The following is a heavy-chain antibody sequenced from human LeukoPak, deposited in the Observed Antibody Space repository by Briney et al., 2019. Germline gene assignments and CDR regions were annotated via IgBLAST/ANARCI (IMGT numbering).Heavy chain of an antibody. V-gene: IGHV1-18*01. Sequence: ASVNVSCKASGYTFTSYGISWVRQAPGQGREWMGWISAYNGNTNYAQKLQGRVTMTTTTSTSTAYMELRSLRSHDTAVYYCARVFRFYGSGSYYTLGYWGQGTLVTVS. CDR3: ARVFRFYGSGSYYTLGY. CDR2: ISAYNGNT. D-gene: IGHD3-10*01. J-gene: IGHJ4*02. CDR1: GYTFTSYG.